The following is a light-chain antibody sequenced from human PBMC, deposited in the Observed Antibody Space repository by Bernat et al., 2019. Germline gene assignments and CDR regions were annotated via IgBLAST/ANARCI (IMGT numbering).Light chain of an antibody. V-gene: IGLV2-14*01. Sequence: QSALTQPASVSGSPGQSITISCTGTRTDVGGYNYVSWYQQDPGKAPKLMIYEVSNRPSGVSNRFSGSKSGNTASLTISGLQAEDEADYYCSSYTDSSTLVVFGGGTKLTVL. J-gene: IGLJ2*01. CDR3: SSYTDSSTLVV. CDR2: EVS. CDR1: RTDVGGYNY.